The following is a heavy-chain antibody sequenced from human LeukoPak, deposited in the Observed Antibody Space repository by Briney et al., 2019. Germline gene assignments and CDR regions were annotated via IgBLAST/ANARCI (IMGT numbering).Heavy chain of an antibody. CDR1: GFTFSSYA. Sequence: PGGSLRLSCAASGFTFSSYAMSWVRQAPGKGLEWVSAISGSGGSTYYADSVKGRFTISRDNSKNTLYLQMNSLRAEDTAVYYCAKDRSVRRVLLWFGEFLGDYWGQGTLVTVSS. CDR3: AKDRSVRRVLLWFGEFLGDY. CDR2: ISGSGGST. J-gene: IGHJ4*02. D-gene: IGHD3-10*01. V-gene: IGHV3-23*01.